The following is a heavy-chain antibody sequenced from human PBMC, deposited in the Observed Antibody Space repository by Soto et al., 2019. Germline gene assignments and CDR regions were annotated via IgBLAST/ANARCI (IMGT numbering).Heavy chain of an antibody. V-gene: IGHV4-34*01. D-gene: IGHD1-7*01. CDR2: IMYGGNI. CDR1: GGSFSGYY. J-gene: IGHJ6*02. CDR3: ARGRTYRYGLDV. Sequence: SETLSLTCGVFGGSFSGYYWTWVRQSPGKGLEWIGEIMYGGNINSDPSLKSRVTMSVDKSQNQFSLKLTSVTAADTAVYYCARGRTYRYGLDVWGLGTTVTVSS.